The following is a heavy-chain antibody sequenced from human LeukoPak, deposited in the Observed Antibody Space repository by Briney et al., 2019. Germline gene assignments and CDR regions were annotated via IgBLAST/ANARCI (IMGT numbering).Heavy chain of an antibody. CDR3: AKVAQQWLAMPYFDY. Sequence: PGGSLRLSCAASGFTFSSYGMHWVRQAPGKGLEWVAVISYDGSNKYYADSVKGRFTISRDNSKNTLYLQMNSLRAEDTAVYYCAKVAQQWLAMPYFDYWGQGTLVTVSS. CDR1: GFTFSSYG. CDR2: ISYDGSNK. J-gene: IGHJ4*02. V-gene: IGHV3-30*18. D-gene: IGHD6-19*01.